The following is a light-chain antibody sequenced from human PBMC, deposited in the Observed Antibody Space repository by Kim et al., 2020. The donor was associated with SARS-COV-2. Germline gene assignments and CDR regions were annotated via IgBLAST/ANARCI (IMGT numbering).Light chain of an antibody. CDR3: TSYTFSSTWV. Sequence: GQSLTISCTGGHSDIAAYNFVSWYQQHPGKVPKLIIYDVTERPSGVSDRFSGSKSGNTASLTISGLQPEDEADYHCTSYTFSSTWVFGGGTKLTVL. J-gene: IGLJ3*02. CDR1: HSDIAAYNF. CDR2: DVT. V-gene: IGLV2-14*03.